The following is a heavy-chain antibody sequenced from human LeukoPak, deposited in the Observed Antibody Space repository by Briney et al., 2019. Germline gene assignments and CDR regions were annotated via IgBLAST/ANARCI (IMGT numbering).Heavy chain of an antibody. CDR2: ISTSGSII. V-gene: IGHV3-48*03. Sequence: PGGSLTLSCEASGFTFCRYAMTWVRQAPGKGLEWLSSISTSGSIIVYADSVTGRFTVSRDNSKNTLYLQMNSLRAEDTAVYYCARIGPDYYDSSGYYYDYWGQGTLVTVSS. CDR1: GFTFCRYA. CDR3: ARIGPDYYDSSGYYYDY. D-gene: IGHD3-22*01. J-gene: IGHJ4*02.